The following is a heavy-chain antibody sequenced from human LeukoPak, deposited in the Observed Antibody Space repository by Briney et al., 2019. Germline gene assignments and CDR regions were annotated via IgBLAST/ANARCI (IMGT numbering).Heavy chain of an antibody. CDR2: IYHSGYT. Sequence: SETLSLTCTVSGASISGSNYYWSWIRQPPGKGLEWIGYIYHSGYTYYNPSLNSRLAISVDTSKNQFSLKLSSVTAADTAVYYCARGGLGPYFDYWGQGTLVTVSS. D-gene: IGHD3-16*01. CDR1: GASISGSNYY. CDR3: ARGGLGPYFDY. J-gene: IGHJ4*02. V-gene: IGHV4-30-4*01.